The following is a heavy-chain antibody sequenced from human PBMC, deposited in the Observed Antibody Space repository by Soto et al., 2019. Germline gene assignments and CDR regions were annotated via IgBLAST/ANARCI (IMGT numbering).Heavy chain of an antibody. D-gene: IGHD4-17*01. Sequence: QVQLEQSGPEVKRPGTSVKVSCKASGGAFGRYSVSWVRQAPGQGLERIGGVIPVFNTSNYSLKFQGRVAIFADLSTNTVFMELRSLRSEDTALYYCERGDEMTAVTIFEYWGQGTLVTVSS. CDR3: ERGDEMTAVTIFEY. CDR1: GGAFGRYS. CDR2: VIPVFNTS. V-gene: IGHV1-69*01. J-gene: IGHJ4*02.